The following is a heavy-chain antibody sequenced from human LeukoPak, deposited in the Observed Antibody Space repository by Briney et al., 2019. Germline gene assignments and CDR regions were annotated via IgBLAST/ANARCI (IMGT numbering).Heavy chain of an antibody. V-gene: IGHV4-34*01. Sequence: PGGSLRLSCAASGFAFSSYAMSWIRQPPGKGLEWIGEINHSGSTNYNPSLKSRVTISVDTSKNQFSLKLSSVTAADTAVCYCARDFLPGWSNFVGNWFDPWGQGTLVTVSS. CDR1: GFAFSSYA. D-gene: IGHD2-15*01. CDR2: INHSGST. CDR3: ARDFLPGWSNFVGNWFDP. J-gene: IGHJ5*02.